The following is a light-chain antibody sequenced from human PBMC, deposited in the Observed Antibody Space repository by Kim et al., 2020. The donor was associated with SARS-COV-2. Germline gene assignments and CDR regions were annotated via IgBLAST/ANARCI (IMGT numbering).Light chain of an antibody. CDR1: QTVTSSY. J-gene: IGKJ2*01. V-gene: IGKV3-20*01. Sequence: SPGETATLSCGASQTVTSSYLAWYQHKPGQPPRLLIYDSSKRATGIPDRFRGSGSGADFTLTISRLEPEDFAVYFCQQYGNSPQTFGPGTKVDIK. CDR3: QQYGNSPQT. CDR2: DSS.